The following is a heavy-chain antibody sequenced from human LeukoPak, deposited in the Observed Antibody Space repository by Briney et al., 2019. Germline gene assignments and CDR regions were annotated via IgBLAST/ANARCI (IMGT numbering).Heavy chain of an antibody. J-gene: IGHJ4*02. CDR2: IYYSGST. CDR1: GYSISSGYY. CDR3: ARGVIPYIPFDY. V-gene: IGHV4-38-2*02. Sequence: SETLSLTCTVSGYSISSGYYWGWIRQPPGKGLEWIGSIYYSGSTYHNPSLKSRVTISVDTSKNQFSLKLSSVTAADTAVYYCARGVIPYIPFDYWGQGTLVTVSS. D-gene: IGHD3-10*01.